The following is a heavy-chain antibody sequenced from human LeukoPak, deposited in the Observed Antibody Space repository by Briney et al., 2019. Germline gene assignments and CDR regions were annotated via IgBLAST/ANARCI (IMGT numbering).Heavy chain of an antibody. CDR1: GFTFSNAW. D-gene: IGHD3-10*01. J-gene: IGHJ4*02. CDR2: IKSKTDGGTT. CDR3: TTDPPIGVWFGELGSFY. V-gene: IGHV3-15*01. Sequence: GGSLRLSCAASGFTFSNAWMSWVRQAPGKGLEWVGRIKSKTDGGTTDYAAPVKGRFTISRDDSKNTLYLQMNSLKTEDTAVYYCTTDPPIGVWFGELGSFYWGQGTLVTVSS.